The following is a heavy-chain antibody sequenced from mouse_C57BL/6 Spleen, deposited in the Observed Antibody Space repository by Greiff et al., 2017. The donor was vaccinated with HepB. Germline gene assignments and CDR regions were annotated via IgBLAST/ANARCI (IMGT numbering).Heavy chain of an antibody. J-gene: IGHJ2*01. V-gene: IGHV5-17*01. CDR2: ISSGSSTI. Sequence: EVQLQESGGGLVKPGGSLKLSCAASGFTFSDYGMHWVRQAPEKGLEWVAYISSGSSTIYYADTVKGRFTISRDNAKNTLFLQMTSLRSEDTAMYYCARPLADYTYYFDYWGQGTTLTVSS. CDR1: GFTFSDYG. CDR3: ARPLADYTYYFDY. D-gene: IGHD2-4*01.